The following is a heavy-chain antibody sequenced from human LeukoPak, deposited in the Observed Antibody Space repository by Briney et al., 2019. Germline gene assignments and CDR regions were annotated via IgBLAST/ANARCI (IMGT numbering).Heavy chain of an antibody. J-gene: IGHJ4*02. CDR1: GFTFSSYA. CDR3: ARDDKYYYDSSGYPGTTDY. Sequence: GGSLRLSCAASGFTFSSYAMHWVRQAPGKGLEWVAVILYDGSNKYYADSVKGRFTISRDNSKNTLYLQMNSLRAEDTAVYYCARDDKYYYDSSGYPGTTDYWGKGTLVTVSS. V-gene: IGHV3-30-3*01. CDR2: ILYDGSNK. D-gene: IGHD3-22*01.